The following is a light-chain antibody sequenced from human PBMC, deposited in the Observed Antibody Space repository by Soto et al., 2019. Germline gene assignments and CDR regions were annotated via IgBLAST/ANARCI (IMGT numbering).Light chain of an antibody. CDR2: AAS. CDR3: QQYTGPPTT. CDR1: QNIFTY. J-gene: IGKJ5*01. V-gene: IGKV1-39*01. Sequence: DIQMTQSPSSLSASVGDRVTITCRASQNIFTYLNWYQQRPGKAPNLLIYAASNLQSGVPSRFSGSGSGTDFTLTISSLQPEDSAVYFCQQYTGPPTTFGQGTRLEIK.